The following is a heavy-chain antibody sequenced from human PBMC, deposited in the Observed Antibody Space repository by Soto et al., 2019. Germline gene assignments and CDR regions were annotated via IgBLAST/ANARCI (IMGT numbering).Heavy chain of an antibody. CDR1: GFTFSSYA. J-gene: IGHJ4*02. V-gene: IGHV3-23*01. Sequence: GGSLRLSCAASGFTFSSYAMSWVRQAPGKGLEWVSAISGSGGSTYYADSVKGRFTISRDNSKNTLYLQMNSLRAEDTAVYYCAKGPLNIAAAGDGPPYYFDYWGQGTLVTVSS. D-gene: IGHD6-13*01. CDR3: AKGPLNIAAAGDGPPYYFDY. CDR2: ISGSGGST.